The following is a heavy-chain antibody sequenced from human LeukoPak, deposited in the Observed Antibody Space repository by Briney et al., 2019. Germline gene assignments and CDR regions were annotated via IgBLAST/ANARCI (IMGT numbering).Heavy chain of an antibody. V-gene: IGHV3-15*01. Sequence: PGGSLRLSCAASGFTFSNAWMSWVRQAPGKGLEWVGRIKSKTDGGTTDYAAPVKGRFTISRDDSKNTLYLQMNSLKTEDTAVYYCTTIGFWGVVVPAAMMAFDIWGQGTMVTVSS. D-gene: IGHD2-2*01. CDR3: TTIGFWGVVVPAAMMAFDI. J-gene: IGHJ3*02. CDR1: GFTFSNAW. CDR2: IKSKTDGGTT.